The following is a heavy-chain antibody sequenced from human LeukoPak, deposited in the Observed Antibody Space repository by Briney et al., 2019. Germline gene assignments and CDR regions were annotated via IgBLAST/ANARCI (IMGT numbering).Heavy chain of an antibody. CDR3: AREYYYDSSGYLGY. D-gene: IGHD3-22*01. CDR2: IQSDGSNK. J-gene: IGHJ4*02. CDR1: GFTFNSYD. V-gene: IGHV3-30*02. Sequence: PGGSLRLSCAAFGFTFNSYDMHWVRQAPGKGLEWVAFIQSDGSNKFYINSVKGRFTISRDNAKNSLYLQMNSLRAEDTAVYYCAREYYYDSSGYLGYWGQGTLVTVSS.